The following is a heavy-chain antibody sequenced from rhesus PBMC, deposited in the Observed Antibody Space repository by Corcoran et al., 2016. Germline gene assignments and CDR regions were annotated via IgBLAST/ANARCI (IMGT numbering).Heavy chain of an antibody. D-gene: IGHD2-39*01. V-gene: IGHV3S16*01. Sequence: EVQLVESGGGLVQPGGSLRLSCAASGFTFSSYGMRWVCQAPGKGLEWVSSISSASSYIYYADSVKGRFTIARDNAKNSLSLQMNSLRAEDTAVYYCTSGLNYFDYWGQGVLVTVSS. CDR1: GFTFSSYG. CDR2: ISSASSYI. J-gene: IGHJ4*01. CDR3: TSGLNYFDY.